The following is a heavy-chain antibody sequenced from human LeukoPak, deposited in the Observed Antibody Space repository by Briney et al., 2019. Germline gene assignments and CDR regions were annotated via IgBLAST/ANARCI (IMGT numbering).Heavy chain of an antibody. Sequence: GGSLRLSCAASGFTFSSYAMSWVRQAPGKGLEWVSAISGSGGSTYYADSVKGRFTISRDNSKNTLYLQMNSLRAEDTAVYYCARTQTGTYSFFDFWGQGSLVTVSS. D-gene: IGHD1-26*01. CDR2: ISGSGGST. CDR3: ARTQTGTYSFFDF. J-gene: IGHJ4*02. V-gene: IGHV3-23*01. CDR1: GFTFSSYA.